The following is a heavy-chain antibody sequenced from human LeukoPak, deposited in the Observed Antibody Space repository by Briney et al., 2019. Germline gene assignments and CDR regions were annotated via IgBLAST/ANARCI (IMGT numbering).Heavy chain of an antibody. Sequence: SETLSLTCTVSGGSISSYYWSWIRQPPGKGLEWIGYIYYSGSTNYNPSLKSRVTISVDTSKNQFSLKLSSVTAADTAVYYCAMYNWNYEVDYWGQGTLVTVSS. CDR2: IYYSGST. CDR1: GGSISSYY. D-gene: IGHD1-7*01. J-gene: IGHJ4*02. CDR3: AMYNWNYEVDY. V-gene: IGHV4-59*01.